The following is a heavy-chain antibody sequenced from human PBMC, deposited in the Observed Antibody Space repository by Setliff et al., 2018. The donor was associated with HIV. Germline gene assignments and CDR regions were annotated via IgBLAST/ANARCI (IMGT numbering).Heavy chain of an antibody. J-gene: IGHJ3*02. D-gene: IGHD3-22*01. V-gene: IGHV3-13*01. CDR3: ARALYYYDSTPALSSAFDI. CDR1: GFTFSTYD. CDR2: IGTSGDT. Sequence: PGGSLRLSCAASGFTFSTYDMHWVRQATGKGLEWVSAIGTSGDTYYPGSVKGRFTISRENAKNSLYLQMNSLRAGDTAVYYCARALYYYDSTPALSSAFDIWGQGTMVTVS.